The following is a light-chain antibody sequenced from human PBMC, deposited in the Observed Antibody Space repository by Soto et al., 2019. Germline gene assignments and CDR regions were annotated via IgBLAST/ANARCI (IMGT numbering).Light chain of an antibody. CDR2: GAT. V-gene: IGKV3-20*01. CDR3: QQYGDSPRV. CDR1: HSVTSDY. Sequence: VLTQSPGTLSLSPWERATLSCSASHSVTSDYLAWYQQKPGQAPRLLIYGATKRATVIPDGFSGSGSGTDFTLNISRLEAEDFAVYYCQQYGDSPRVFGQGTKV. J-gene: IGKJ1*01.